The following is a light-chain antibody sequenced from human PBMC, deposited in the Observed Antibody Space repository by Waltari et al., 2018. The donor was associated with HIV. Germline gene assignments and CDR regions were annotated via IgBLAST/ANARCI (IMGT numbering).Light chain of an antibody. CDR2: EVS. V-gene: IGLV2-14*01. CDR1: SSDVGVCTY. CDR3: SSYTSSSTLVV. J-gene: IGLJ2*01. Sequence: QSALTQPASVSGSPGQSITIHCTGTSSDVGVCTYVSWYQQHPGKAPKLMIYEVSYRPSGVSNRFSGSKSGNTASLTISGLQAEDEADYYCSSYTSSSTLVVFGGGTKLTVL.